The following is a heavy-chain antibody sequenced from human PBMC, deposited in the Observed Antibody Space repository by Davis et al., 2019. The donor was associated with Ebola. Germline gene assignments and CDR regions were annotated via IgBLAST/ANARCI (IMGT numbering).Heavy chain of an antibody. J-gene: IGHJ5*02. V-gene: IGHV4-34*01. CDR2: INHSGRT. Sequence: MPSETLSLTCTVYGGSFSGYYGSWIRQPPGKGLEWIGEINHSGRTNYNPSLKSRVTISVDTSKNQFSLKMSSVTAADTAVYYCAREGRSGYSNWFDPWGQGTLVTVSS. D-gene: IGHD3-22*01. CDR3: AREGRSGYSNWFDP. CDR1: GGSFSGYY.